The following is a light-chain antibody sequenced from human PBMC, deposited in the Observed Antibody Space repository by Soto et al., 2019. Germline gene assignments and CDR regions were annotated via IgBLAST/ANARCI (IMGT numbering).Light chain of an antibody. CDR3: SSYTSSSPRV. CDR2: EVS. V-gene: IGLV2-14*01. J-gene: IGLJ2*01. Sequence: QSALTQPASVSGSPGQSITISCTGTSSDVGGYNYVSWYQQHPGKAPKLMIYEVSNRPSGVSNPFSGSKSGNTAALTISGLQAEDEADYFRSSYTSSSPRVFGGGTTLTVL. CDR1: SSDVGGYNY.